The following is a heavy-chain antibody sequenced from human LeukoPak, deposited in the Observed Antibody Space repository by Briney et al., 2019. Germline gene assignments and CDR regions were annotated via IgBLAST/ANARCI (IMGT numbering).Heavy chain of an antibody. CDR2: IYYSGST. V-gene: IGHV4-59*11. Sequence: PSETLSLTCTVSGRPISSHYWSSVRQPPGKGLEWIGYIYYSGSTNYNPSLKSRVTISVDTSKNQFSLKLSSVTAAHTVVYYCAKGSSWYPYYKDVWGKGTTVTVSS. CDR1: GRPISSHY. J-gene: IGHJ6*03. CDR3: AKGSSWYPYYKDV. D-gene: IGHD6-13*01.